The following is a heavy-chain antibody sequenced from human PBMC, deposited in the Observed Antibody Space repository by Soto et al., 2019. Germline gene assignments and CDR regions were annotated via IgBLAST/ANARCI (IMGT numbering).Heavy chain of an antibody. J-gene: IGHJ6*02. D-gene: IGHD3-3*01. Sequence: ASVKVSCKASGGSFGDYAFSWVRQAPGQGLEWMGGIIPISGTRNYAQKFRGRVTITADKSTTTVYMELSSLRSEDTAVYYCARSGDFWSGYDDYGMDIWGQGTTVTVSS. CDR2: IIPISGTR. V-gene: IGHV1-69*06. CDR3: ARSGDFWSGYDDYGMDI. CDR1: GGSFGDYA.